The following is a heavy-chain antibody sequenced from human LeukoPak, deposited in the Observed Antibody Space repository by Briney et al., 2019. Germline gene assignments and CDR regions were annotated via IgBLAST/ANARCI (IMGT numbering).Heavy chain of an antibody. J-gene: IGHJ5*02. V-gene: IGHV1-69*06. CDR2: IIPIFGTV. CDR3: ARDQNYPYNWFDP. D-gene: IGHD1-7*01. Sequence: SVKVSCKASGGTFSSYAISWVRQAPGQGLEWMGGIIPIFGTVNYAQKFQGRVTITADKSTSTAYMELSSLRSEDTAVYYCARDQNYPYNWFDPWGQGTLVTVSS. CDR1: GGTFSSYA.